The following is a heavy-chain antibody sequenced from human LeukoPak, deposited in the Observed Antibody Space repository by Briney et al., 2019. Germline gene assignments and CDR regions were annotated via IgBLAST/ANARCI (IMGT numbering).Heavy chain of an antibody. J-gene: IGHJ4*02. CDR3: AKDAHYYDSSGYLDY. CDR1: GFTFSSYG. CDR2: IWYDGSNK. D-gene: IGHD3-22*01. V-gene: IGHV3-33*06. Sequence: PGRSLRLSCAASGFTFSSYGMHWVRQAPGKGLEWVAVIWYDGSNKYYADSVKGRFTISRDNSKNTLYLQMNSLRAEDTAVYYCAKDAHYYDSSGYLDYWAREPWSPSPQ.